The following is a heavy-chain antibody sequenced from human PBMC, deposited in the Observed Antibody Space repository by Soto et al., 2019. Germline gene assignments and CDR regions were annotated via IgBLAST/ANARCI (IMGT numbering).Heavy chain of an antibody. D-gene: IGHD3-16*01. Sequence: EVQLVESGGGLVKPGGSLRLSCTGSGFPFSAYNINWVRQAPGKELEWVSSITVGSSHIYQPNSMKGRFTISRDDAKNSVYLQIDSLRDEDTALYYCSRSPEVGVRGAYWGQGTLVTVSS. J-gene: IGHJ4*02. CDR2: ITVGSSHI. CDR3: SRSPEVGVRGAY. CDR1: GFPFSAYN. V-gene: IGHV3-21*01.